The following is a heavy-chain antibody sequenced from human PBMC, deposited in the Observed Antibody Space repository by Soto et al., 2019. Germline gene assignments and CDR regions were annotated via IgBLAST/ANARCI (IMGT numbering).Heavy chain of an antibody. CDR2: INHSGST. CDR3: SRQRDGGRGAFYI. CDR1: GGSFSGYY. D-gene: IGHD3-3*01. J-gene: IGHJ3*02. Sequence: SETLSLTCAVYGGSFSGYYWSWIRQPPGKGLEWIGEINHSGSTNYNPSLKSRVTISVDTSKNQFSLKLSSVTAADTAVYYCSRQRDGGRGAFYICGQGTMVTVSS. V-gene: IGHV4-34*01.